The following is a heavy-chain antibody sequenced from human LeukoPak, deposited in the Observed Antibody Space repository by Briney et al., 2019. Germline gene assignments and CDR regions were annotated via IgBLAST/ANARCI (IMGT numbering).Heavy chain of an antibody. J-gene: IGHJ3*02. V-gene: IGHV4-4*07. Sequence: SETLSLTCTVSGGSISSYYWSWIRQPAGKVLEWIGRIYSSGSTDYNPSLKSRVTMSVDTSKNKFSLKLNSVTAADTAVYYCAKSNGYGLVDIWGQGTMVTVSS. D-gene: IGHD3-10*01. CDR2: IYSSGST. CDR1: GGSISSYY. CDR3: AKSNGYGLVDI.